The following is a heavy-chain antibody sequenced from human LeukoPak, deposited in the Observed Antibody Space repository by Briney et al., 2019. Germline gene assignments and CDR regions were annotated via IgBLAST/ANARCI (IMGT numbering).Heavy chain of an antibody. V-gene: IGHV3-74*01. CDR3: ARDTTGSIDH. D-gene: IGHD2-8*01. CDR2: IQSDGSGT. CDR1: GFVFSNYW. Sequence: PGGSLRLSCTASGFVFSNYWMLWVRQAPGKGLEWVSLIQSDGSGTTYTDSMKGRFIISRDNAKNTLYLQMTSLTAEDTAVYYCARDTTGSIDHWGQGTLVTVSS. J-gene: IGHJ4*02.